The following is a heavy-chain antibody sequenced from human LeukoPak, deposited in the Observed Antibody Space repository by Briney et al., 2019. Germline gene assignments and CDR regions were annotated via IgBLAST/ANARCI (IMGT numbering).Heavy chain of an antibody. CDR3: ARFDNGDTQTFDY. V-gene: IGHV1-2*06. CDR1: GYTFTGYY. Sequence: GASVKVSFKASGYTFTGYYMHWVRQAPGQGLEWMGRINPNSGGTNYAQKFQGRVTMTRDTSISTAYMELSRLRSDDTAVYYCARFDNGDTQTFDYWGQGTLVTVSS. D-gene: IGHD7-27*01. J-gene: IGHJ4*02. CDR2: INPNSGGT.